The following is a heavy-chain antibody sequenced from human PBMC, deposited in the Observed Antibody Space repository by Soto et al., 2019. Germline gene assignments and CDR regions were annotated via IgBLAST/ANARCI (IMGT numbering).Heavy chain of an antibody. Sequence: GGSLRLSCAASGFTVSSNYMSWVRQAPGKGLEWVSVIYSGGSTYYADSVKGRFTISRDNSKNTLYLQMNSLRAEDTAVYYCARAIGYCSGGSCSHFDYWGQGTLVTVPS. CDR2: IYSGGST. CDR3: ARAIGYCSGGSCSHFDY. D-gene: IGHD2-15*01. V-gene: IGHV3-53*01. J-gene: IGHJ4*02. CDR1: GFTVSSNY.